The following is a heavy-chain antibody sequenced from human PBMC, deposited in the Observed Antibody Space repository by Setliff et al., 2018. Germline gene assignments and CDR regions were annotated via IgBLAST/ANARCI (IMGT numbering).Heavy chain of an antibody. CDR2: INPNSGGT. CDR3: ARSFSLAAGTGRFYYYYGMDV. D-gene: IGHD6-13*01. V-gene: IGHV1-2*04. Sequence: VASVKVSCKASGYTFTGYYMHWVRQAPGQGLEWMGWINPNSGGTNYAQKFQGWVTMTRDTSISTAYMELSRLRSDDTAVYYCARSFSLAAGTGRFYYYYGMDVWGQGTTVTVSS. CDR1: GYTFTGYY. J-gene: IGHJ6*02.